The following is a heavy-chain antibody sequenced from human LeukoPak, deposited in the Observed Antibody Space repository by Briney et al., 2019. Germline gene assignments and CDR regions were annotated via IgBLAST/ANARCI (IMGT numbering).Heavy chain of an antibody. CDR3: ERGVSSGYFTS. CDR1: GGSFSGYY. Sequence: SETLSLTCAVYGGSFSGYYWSWIRQPPGKGLEWIGEINHSRSTNYNPSHKSRVTISVDTSKNPFSLKLSPVTAANTAVYYCERGVSSGYFTSWGQGTLVTVSS. V-gene: IGHV4-34*01. D-gene: IGHD3-22*01. J-gene: IGHJ4*02. CDR2: INHSRST.